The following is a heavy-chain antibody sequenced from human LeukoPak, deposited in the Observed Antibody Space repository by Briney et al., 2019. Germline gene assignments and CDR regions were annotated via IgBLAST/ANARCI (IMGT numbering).Heavy chain of an antibody. Sequence: GGSLRLSCAASGFTFDDYGMSWVRQAQAQELEWVSGINWNGGSTGYADSVKGRFTISRENAKNSLYLQMHSLRAEDTALYYCARSGWLLSSGEFLSFYYYYYYMDVWGKGTTVTVSS. J-gene: IGHJ6*03. CDR2: INWNGGST. CDR3: ARSGWLLSSGEFLSFYYYYYYMDV. CDR1: GFTFDDYG. D-gene: IGHD3-3*01. V-gene: IGHV3-20*04.